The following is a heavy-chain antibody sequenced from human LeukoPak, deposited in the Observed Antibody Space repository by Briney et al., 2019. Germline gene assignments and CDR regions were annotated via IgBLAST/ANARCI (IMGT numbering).Heavy chain of an antibody. D-gene: IGHD3-10*01. CDR1: GYTFTSYG. CDR2: ISAYNGNT. V-gene: IGHV1-18*01. CDR3: TRDLWFGEFFGGEFDY. Sequence: GASVKVSCKASGYTFTSYGISWVRQAPGQGLEWMGWISAYNGNTNYAQKLQGRVTMTTDTSTSTAYMELRSLRSDDTAVYYCTRDLWFGEFFGGEFDYWGQGTLGTVSS. J-gene: IGHJ4*02.